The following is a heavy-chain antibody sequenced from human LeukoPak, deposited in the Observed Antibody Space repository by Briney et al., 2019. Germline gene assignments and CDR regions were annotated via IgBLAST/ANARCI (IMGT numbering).Heavy chain of an antibody. V-gene: IGHV1-69*05. J-gene: IGHJ6*02. CDR3: ARNPLWLEVYYYGMDV. D-gene: IGHD5-24*01. CDR1: GGTFSSYA. Sequence: GASVKVSCKASGGTFSSYAISWVRQAPGQGLEWMGGIIPIFGTANYAQKFQGRVTITTDESTSTAYMELSSLRSEDTAVYYCARNPLWLEVYYYGMDVWGQGTTVTVSS. CDR2: IIPIFGTA.